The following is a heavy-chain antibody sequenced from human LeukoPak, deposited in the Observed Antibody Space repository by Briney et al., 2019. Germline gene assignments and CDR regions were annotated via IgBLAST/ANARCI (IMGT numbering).Heavy chain of an antibody. CDR3: ARGTLTASMKAFDI. CDR1: GGSISRSY. CDR2: MYYKGSP. D-gene: IGHD2-21*02. Sequence: SETLSLTCTVSGGSISRSYWSWIRQPPGKGLEWIGYMYYKGSPNYSPSLRSRATMSVDTSKNQFLLRLTSVTAADTALYFCARGTLTASMKAFDIWGQGTMVTVSS. J-gene: IGHJ3*02. V-gene: IGHV4-59*08.